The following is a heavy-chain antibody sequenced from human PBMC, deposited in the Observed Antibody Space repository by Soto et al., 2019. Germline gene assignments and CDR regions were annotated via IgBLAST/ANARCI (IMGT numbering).Heavy chain of an antibody. Sequence: QVQLVESGGGVVQSGGSLRLLCAASGFTFSNYGMHWVRQAPGKGLEWVAVISYDGRNKYYVDSVKGRFTISRDNSKNPLSLQMDGLRAEDTAVYYCARDLATLAYWGQGTLVTVSS. J-gene: IGHJ4*02. CDR1: GFTFSNYG. D-gene: IGHD2-15*01. CDR3: ARDLATLAY. V-gene: IGHV3-30*03. CDR2: ISYDGRNK.